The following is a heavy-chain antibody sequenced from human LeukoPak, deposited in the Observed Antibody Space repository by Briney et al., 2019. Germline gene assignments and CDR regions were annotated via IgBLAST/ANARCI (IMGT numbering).Heavy chain of an antibody. Sequence: SQTLSLTCAISGDSVSSNSAAWNWIRQSPSRGLEWLGRTYYRSKWYNDYAVSVKSRITINPDTSKNQFSLKLSSVTAADTAVYYCARVPKIAAAGYIQSFRYYNWFDPWGQGTLVTVSS. CDR3: ARVPKIAAAGYIQSFRYYNWFDP. J-gene: IGHJ5*02. D-gene: IGHD6-13*01. CDR1: GDSVSSNSAA. V-gene: IGHV6-1*01. CDR2: TYYRSKWYN.